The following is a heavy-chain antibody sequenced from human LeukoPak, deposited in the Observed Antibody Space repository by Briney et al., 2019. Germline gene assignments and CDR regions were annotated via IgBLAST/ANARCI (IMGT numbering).Heavy chain of an antibody. V-gene: IGHV1-18*01. CDR1: GYTFASYD. Sequence: ASVKVSCKASGYTFASYDISWVRQAPGQGLEWMGWISAYNGYTNYAQNLQGRVAMATDTSTSTAYMELRSLRSDDTAVYYCARGGQWEPPDCWVQGTLVTVSS. D-gene: IGHD1-26*01. CDR2: ISAYNGYT. J-gene: IGHJ4*02. CDR3: ARGGQWEPPDC.